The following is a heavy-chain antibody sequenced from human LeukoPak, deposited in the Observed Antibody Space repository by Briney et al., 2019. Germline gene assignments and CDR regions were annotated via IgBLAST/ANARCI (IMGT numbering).Heavy chain of an antibody. Sequence: ASVKVSCKASGGTFSSYAISWVRQAPGQGLEWMGGIIPIFGTANYAQKFQGRVTITADESTSTAYMELSSLRSEDTAVYYCARDSSSSSWYPNWFDPWGQGTLVTVSS. V-gene: IGHV1-69*01. CDR3: ARDSSSSSWYPNWFDP. CDR1: GGTFSSYA. D-gene: IGHD6-13*01. CDR2: IIPIFGTA. J-gene: IGHJ5*02.